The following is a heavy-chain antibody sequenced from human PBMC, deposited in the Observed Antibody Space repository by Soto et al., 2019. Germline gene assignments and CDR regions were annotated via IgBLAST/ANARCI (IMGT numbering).Heavy chain of an antibody. CDR2: INHSGST. D-gene: IGHD6-13*01. CDR3: ARAPLFLGSSWPTDRGYYYYGMDV. J-gene: IGHJ6*02. CDR1: GGSFSGYY. Sequence: SETLSLTCAVYGGSFSGYYWSRIRQPPGKGLEWIGEINHSGSTNYNPSLKSRVTISVDTSKNQFSLKLSSVTAADTAVYYCARAPLFLGSSWPTDRGYYYYGMDVWGQGTTVTVSS. V-gene: IGHV4-34*01.